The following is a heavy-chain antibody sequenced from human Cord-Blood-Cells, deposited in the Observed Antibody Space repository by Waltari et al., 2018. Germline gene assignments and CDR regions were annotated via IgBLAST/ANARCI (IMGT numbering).Heavy chain of an antibody. Sequence: QVQLQQWGAGLLKPSETLSLTCAVYGGSFSGYYWSWIRQPPGKGLEWIGEINHSGSTTYNPSLKSRVTISVDTSKNQFSLKLSSVTAADTAVYYCARVLQRYFDLWGRGTLVTVSS. CDR2: INHSGST. V-gene: IGHV4-34*01. CDR1: GGSFSGYY. CDR3: ARVLQRYFDL. J-gene: IGHJ2*01.